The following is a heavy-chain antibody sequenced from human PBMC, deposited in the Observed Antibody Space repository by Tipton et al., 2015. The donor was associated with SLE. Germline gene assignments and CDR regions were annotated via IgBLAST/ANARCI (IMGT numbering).Heavy chain of an antibody. CDR1: GFTFSSYW. J-gene: IGHJ4*02. V-gene: IGHV3-7*01. CDR3: ARAGYSSSWPGGY. D-gene: IGHD6-13*01. Sequence: SLRLSCAASGFTFSSYWMSWVRQAPGKGLEWVANIKQDGSEKYYVDSVKGRFTTARDNAKNSLYLQMNSLRAEDTAVYYCARAGYSSSWPGGYWGQGTLVTVSS. CDR2: IKQDGSEK.